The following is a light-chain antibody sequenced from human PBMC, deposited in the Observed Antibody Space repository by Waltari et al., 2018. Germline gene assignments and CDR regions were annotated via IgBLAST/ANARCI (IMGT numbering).Light chain of an antibody. Sequence: IQMAQSPPSLSASVGDRVNITCRASQRVSSYLNWLQQKSGKAPQVLIYSASSLQPGAPSRFSGSWSGTDFTLTISSLQPEDFATYYCQQTYSVPHTFGQGTKLEIK. CDR2: SAS. CDR3: QQTYSVPHT. V-gene: IGKV1-39*01. J-gene: IGKJ2*01. CDR1: QRVSSY.